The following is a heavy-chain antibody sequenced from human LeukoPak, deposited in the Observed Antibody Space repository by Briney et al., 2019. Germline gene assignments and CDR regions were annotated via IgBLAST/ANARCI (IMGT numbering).Heavy chain of an antibody. V-gene: IGHV3-30*02. CDR2: IRYDGSNK. Sequence: GSLRLSCAASGFTFNSYGMHWVRQAPGKGLEWVTFIRYDGSNKYYADSVKGRFTISRDNSKNMLYLQMNSLRAEDTAVYYCARDQYYYGSGSYGGFDYWGQGTLVTVSS. J-gene: IGHJ4*02. CDR3: ARDQYYYGSGSYGGFDY. D-gene: IGHD3-10*01. CDR1: GFTFNSYG.